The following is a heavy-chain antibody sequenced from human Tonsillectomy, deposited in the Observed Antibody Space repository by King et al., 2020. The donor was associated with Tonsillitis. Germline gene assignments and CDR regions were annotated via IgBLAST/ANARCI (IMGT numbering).Heavy chain of an antibody. CDR3: AREGEVGGKDDAADI. CDR2: VRQDGREQ. CDR1: GFSLSNFY. D-gene: IGHD1-26*01. J-gene: IGHJ3*02. Sequence: VQLVESGGGLVQPGGSLRLSCAASGFSLSNFYMTWVRQAPGKGLEWVANVRQDGREQFYVDSVKGRFTIYRDNTKNSVYLQMNRLRVEDTAMYYCAREGEVGGKDDAADIWGQGTVVTVSS. V-gene: IGHV3-7*03.